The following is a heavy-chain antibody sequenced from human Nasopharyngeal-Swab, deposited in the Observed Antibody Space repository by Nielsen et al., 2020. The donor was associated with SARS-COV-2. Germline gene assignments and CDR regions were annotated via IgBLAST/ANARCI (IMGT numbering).Heavy chain of an antibody. CDR3: VRDLHYNEDS. J-gene: IGHJ4*02. D-gene: IGHD5-24*01. V-gene: IGHV3-23*01. CDR2: VCIPVDDT. Sequence: QAPGRGLVGVSTVCIPVDDTHYVDSVEDGFTASRDVSTSTFFLQMISLRGKDPAVYYCVRDLHYNEDSWGQGTLVTVSS.